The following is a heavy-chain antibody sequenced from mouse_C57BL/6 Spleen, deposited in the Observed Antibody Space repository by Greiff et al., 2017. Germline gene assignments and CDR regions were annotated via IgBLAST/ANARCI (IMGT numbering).Heavy chain of an antibody. V-gene: IGHV7-1*01. Sequence: EVQLVESGGGLVQSGRSLRLSCATSGFTFSDFYMEWVRQAPGKGLEWIAASRNKANDYTTEYSASVKGRFIVSRDTSQSILYLQMNALRAEDTSIYYCARDDGYYAFAYWGHGTLVPVSA. CDR2: SRNKANDYTT. J-gene: IGHJ3*01. CDR3: ARDDGYYAFAY. D-gene: IGHD2-3*01. CDR1: GFTFSDFY.